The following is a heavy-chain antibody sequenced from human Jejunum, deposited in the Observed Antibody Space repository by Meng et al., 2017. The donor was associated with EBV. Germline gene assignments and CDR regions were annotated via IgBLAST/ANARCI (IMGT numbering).Heavy chain of an antibody. Sequence: EVQLVESGGGLVKPGGSLRLSCAASGFTFSSYSMNWVRQAPGKGLEWVSSSTSSSAYIYYADSVKGRFTISRDNAKNSLYLQMNSLRAEDTAVYYCSFITTAGYYFDYWGQGTLVTVSS. CDR3: SFITTAGYYFDY. CDR1: GFTFSSYS. V-gene: IGHV3-21*02. CDR2: STSSSAYI. J-gene: IGHJ4*02. D-gene: IGHD6-13*01.